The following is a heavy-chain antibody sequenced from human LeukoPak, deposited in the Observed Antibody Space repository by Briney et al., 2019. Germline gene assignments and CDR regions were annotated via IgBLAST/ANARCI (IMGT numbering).Heavy chain of an antibody. CDR2: INSDGSST. CDR1: GFTFSSYW. V-gene: IGHV3-74*01. J-gene: IGHJ4*02. D-gene: IGHD6-13*01. Sequence: TGGSLRLSCAASGFTFSSYWMHWVRQAPGKGLVWVSRINSDGSSTSYADSVKGRFTISRDNAKNTLYLQMNSLRAEDTAVYYCVSRTLGAAGTAWGQGTLVTVSS. CDR3: VSRTLGAAGTA.